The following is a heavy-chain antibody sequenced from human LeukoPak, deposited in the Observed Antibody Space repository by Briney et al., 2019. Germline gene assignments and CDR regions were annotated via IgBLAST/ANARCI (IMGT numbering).Heavy chain of an antibody. J-gene: IGHJ6*02. CDR1: GFTFSSYA. Sequence: GGSLRLSCAASGFTFSSYAMHWVRQAPGKGLEWVAVISYDGSNKYYADSVKGRFTISRDNSKNTLYLQMNSLRAEDTAVYYCARDRGGYCYGYYYGMDVWGQGTTVTVSS. D-gene: IGHD5-18*01. CDR3: ARDRGGYCYGYYYGMDV. V-gene: IGHV3-30-3*01. CDR2: ISYDGSNK.